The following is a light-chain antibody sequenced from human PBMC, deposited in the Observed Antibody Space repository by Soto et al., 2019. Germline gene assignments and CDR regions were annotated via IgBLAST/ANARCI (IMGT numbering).Light chain of an antibody. J-gene: IGLJ2*01. CDR1: SSDVGGYNY. CDR2: HVS. V-gene: IGLV2-14*01. CDR3: SSYTSSSTSVV. Sequence: QSVLTQPASVSGSPGQSITISCTGTSSDVGGYNYVSWYQQHPGKAPKLMIYHVSNRPSGVSNRFSGSKSGNTASLTISGLQAEDEADYYCSSYTSSSTSVVFGGGTKVTVL.